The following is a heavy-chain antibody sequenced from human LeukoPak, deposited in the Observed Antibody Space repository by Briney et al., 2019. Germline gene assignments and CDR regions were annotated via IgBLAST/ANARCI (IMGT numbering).Heavy chain of an antibody. V-gene: IGHV3-72*01. Sequence: GGSLRLSCAASGFIFSDYYMSWIRQAPGKGLEWVGRTRNKANSYTTEYAASVKGRFTISRDDSKNSLYLQMNSLRAEDTAVYYCARDGSGTNYNWFDPWGQGTLVTVSS. CDR2: TRNKANSYTT. CDR3: ARDGSGTNYNWFDP. J-gene: IGHJ5*02. CDR1: GFIFSDYY. D-gene: IGHD3-10*01.